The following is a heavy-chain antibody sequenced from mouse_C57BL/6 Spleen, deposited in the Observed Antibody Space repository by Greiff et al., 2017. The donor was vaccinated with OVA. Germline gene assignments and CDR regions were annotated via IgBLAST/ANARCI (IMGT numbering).Heavy chain of an antibody. V-gene: IGHV5-9*01. J-gene: IGHJ2*01. CDR2: ISGGGGNT. CDR1: GFTFSSYT. CDR3: ARQGIAYYRGFFDY. D-gene: IGHD2-10*01. Sequence: DVQLVESGGGLVKPGGSLKLSCAASGFTFSSYTMSWVRQTPEKRLEWVATISGGGGNTYYPDSVKGRFTISRDNAKNTLYLQMSSLRSEDTALYYCARQGIAYYRGFFDYWGQGTTLTVSS.